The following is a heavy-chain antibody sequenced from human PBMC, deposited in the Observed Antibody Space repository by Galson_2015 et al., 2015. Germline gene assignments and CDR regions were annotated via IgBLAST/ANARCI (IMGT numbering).Heavy chain of an antibody. V-gene: IGHV3-30-3*01. J-gene: IGHJ6*02. D-gene: IGHD2-2*01. CDR3: ARVYCSSTSPLCLPRYYYYYGMDV. CDR1: GFTFSSYA. CDR2: ISYDGSNK. Sequence: SLRLSCAASGFTFSSYAMHWVRQAPGKGLEWVAVISYDGSNKYYADSVKGRFTISRDNSKNTLYLQMNSLRAEDTAVYYCARVYCSSTSPLCLPRYYYYYGMDVWGQGTTVTVSS.